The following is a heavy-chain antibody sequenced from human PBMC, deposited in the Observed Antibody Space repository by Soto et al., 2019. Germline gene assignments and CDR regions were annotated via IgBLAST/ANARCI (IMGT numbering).Heavy chain of an antibody. D-gene: IGHD1-1*01. J-gene: IGHJ5*02. V-gene: IGHV4-34*01. Sequence: SETLSLTCAVYGGSFSGYYWSWLRQPPGKGLEWIGEINHSGSPNYNPSLKSRVTISVDTSKNQFSLKMTSGTAADTAVYYCATANWSHHYFDPWGQGTLVTVSS. CDR2: INHSGSP. CDR1: GGSFSGYY. CDR3: ATANWSHHYFDP.